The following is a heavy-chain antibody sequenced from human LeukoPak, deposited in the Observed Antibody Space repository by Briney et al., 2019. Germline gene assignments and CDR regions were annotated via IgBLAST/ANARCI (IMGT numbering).Heavy chain of an antibody. CDR3: ATHYGPDYDYVWGSYRPQFDY. Sequence: SETLSLTCTVSGGSISSYYWSWIRQPPGKGPEWIGYIYYSGSTNYNPSLKSRVTISVDTSKNQFSLKLSSVTAADTAVYYCATHYGPDYDYVWGSYRPQFDYWGQGTLVTVSS. CDR2: IYYSGST. CDR1: GGSISSYY. J-gene: IGHJ4*02. D-gene: IGHD3-16*02. V-gene: IGHV4-59*08.